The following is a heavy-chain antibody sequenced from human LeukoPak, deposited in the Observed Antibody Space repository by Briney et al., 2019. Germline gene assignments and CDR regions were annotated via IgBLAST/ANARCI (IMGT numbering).Heavy chain of an antibody. J-gene: IGHJ6*03. Sequence: PSETLSLTCTVSGGSISSGDYYWSWIRQPPGKGLEWIGYIYYSGSTYYNPSLKSRVTISVDTSKNQFSLKLSSVTAADTAVYYCARAPLGGTMVRGVIGYYYMDVWGKGTTVTVSS. CDR2: IYYSGST. CDR1: GGSISSGDYY. V-gene: IGHV4-30-4*08. D-gene: IGHD3-10*01. CDR3: ARAPLGGTMVRGVIGYYYMDV.